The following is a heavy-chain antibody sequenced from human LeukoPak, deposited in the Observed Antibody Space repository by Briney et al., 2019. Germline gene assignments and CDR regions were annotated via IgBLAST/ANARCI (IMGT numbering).Heavy chain of an antibody. D-gene: IGHD1-26*01. CDR1: GFTFSSYG. CDR3: AKDPSLSGSYFDY. J-gene: IGHJ4*02. Sequence: PGGSLRLSCAASGFTFSSYGMHWVRQAPGKGLEWVAFIRYDGSNKYYADSVKGRFTISRDNSKNTPYLQMNSLRAEDTAVYYCAKDPSLSGSYFDYWGQGTLVTVSS. V-gene: IGHV3-30*02. CDR2: IRYDGSNK.